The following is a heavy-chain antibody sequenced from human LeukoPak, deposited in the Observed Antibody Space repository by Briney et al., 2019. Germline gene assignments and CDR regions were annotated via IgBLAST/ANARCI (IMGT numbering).Heavy chain of an antibody. CDR2: IRTTAEGANFA. V-gene: IGHV3-48*02. Sequence: AGGSLRLSCATSGFTFTDYPMNWVRQAPGKGLEWVSNIRTTAEGANFAYYADSVKGRVTISRDDAKNTLYLHMNSLRDDDTAVYYCATDQQYAFGYWGQGILVTVSS. D-gene: IGHD1/OR15-1a*01. CDR1: GFTFTDYP. J-gene: IGHJ4*02. CDR3: ATDQQYAFGY.